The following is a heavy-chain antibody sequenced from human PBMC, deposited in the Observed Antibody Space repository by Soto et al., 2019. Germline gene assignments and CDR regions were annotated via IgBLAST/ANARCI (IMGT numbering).Heavy chain of an antibody. V-gene: IGHV4-59*01. CDR1: GGSISSYY. J-gene: IGHJ5*02. Sequence: SETLTLTCTDSGGSISSYYWSWIRQPPGKGLEWIGYIYYSGSTNYNPSLKSRVTISVDTSKNQFSLKLSSVTAADTAVYYCARGPDTGYSSFDPWGQGTLVTV. CDR3: ARGPDTGYSSFDP. CDR2: IYYSGST. D-gene: IGHD6-19*01.